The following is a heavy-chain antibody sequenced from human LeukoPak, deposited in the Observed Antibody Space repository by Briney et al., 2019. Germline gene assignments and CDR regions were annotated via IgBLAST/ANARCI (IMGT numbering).Heavy chain of an antibody. CDR3: AKGRPAYCGGDCYSDY. D-gene: IGHD2-21*01. J-gene: IGHJ4*02. Sequence: GGSLRLSCAASGFTFSSYAMSWVRQAPGKGLEWVSAISGSGGSTYYADSVKGRFTISRDNSKNTLYLQMNSLRAEDTAVYYCAKGRPAYCGGDCYSDYWGQGTLVTASS. CDR2: ISGSGGST. V-gene: IGHV3-23*01. CDR1: GFTFSSYA.